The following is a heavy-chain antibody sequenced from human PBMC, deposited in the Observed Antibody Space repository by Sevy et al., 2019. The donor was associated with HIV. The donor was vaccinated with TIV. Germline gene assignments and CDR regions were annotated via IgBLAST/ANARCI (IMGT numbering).Heavy chain of an antibody. CDR2: LSFGCGEI. Sequence: GGSLRLSCAASGFTFSKYSMSWVRQPPGKGLEWVSTLSFGCGEINYADSVKGPFTISRDNSKSSVYLQMNNLRPEDTAVYYCAREGCTKPHDYWGQGTLVTVSP. CDR3: AREGCTKPHDY. V-gene: IGHV3-23*01. D-gene: IGHD2-8*01. J-gene: IGHJ4*02. CDR1: GFTFSKYS.